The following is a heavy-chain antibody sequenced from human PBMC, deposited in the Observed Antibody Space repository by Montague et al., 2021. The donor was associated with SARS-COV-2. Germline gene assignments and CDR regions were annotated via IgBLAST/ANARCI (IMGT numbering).Heavy chain of an antibody. D-gene: IGHD1-1*01. J-gene: IGHJ1*01. V-gene: IGHV4-39*07. CDR2: IYYDGTS. CDR3: ARSPLRTPGANWYDKYFQH. Sequence: SETLSLTCTVSGGSISVSSYYWVWIRQPPGKGREWIVSIYYDGTSDYNPSLKSRVTISVDTSNNQFSLKLTSLTAADTAVYSCARSPLRTPGANWYDKYFQHWGQGTRVTVSS. CDR1: GGSISVSSYY.